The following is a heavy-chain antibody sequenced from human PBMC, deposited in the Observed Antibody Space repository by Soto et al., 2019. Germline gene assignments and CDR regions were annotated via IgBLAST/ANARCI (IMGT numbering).Heavy chain of an antibody. D-gene: IGHD6-13*01. Sequence: EVQVVESGGASVQPGGSLRLSCAASGFTFTSYWIHWVRQAPGKGLLWMSRIKGDETTSSYADSVKGRFTISRDNAKNTVYLQMNSLRAEDTAVYYCVRGASGSYYVDYWGQGTLVTVSS. V-gene: IGHV3-74*01. J-gene: IGHJ4*02. CDR3: VRGASGSYYVDY. CDR1: GFTFTSYW. CDR2: IKGDETTS.